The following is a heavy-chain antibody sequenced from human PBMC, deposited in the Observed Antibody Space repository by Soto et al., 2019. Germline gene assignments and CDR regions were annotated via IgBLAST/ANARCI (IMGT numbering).Heavy chain of an antibody. J-gene: IGHJ6*02. CDR1: GFTFSSYG. D-gene: IGHD1-26*01. CDR3: AKDDGTVLDV. CDR2: ISYDGSNK. V-gene: IGHV3-30*18. Sequence: PGESLKISCAASGFTFSSYGMHWVRQAPGKGLEWVAVISYDGSNKYYADSVKGRFTISRDNSKNTLYLQMNSLRAEDTAVYYYAKDDGTVLDVWGQGTTVTVS.